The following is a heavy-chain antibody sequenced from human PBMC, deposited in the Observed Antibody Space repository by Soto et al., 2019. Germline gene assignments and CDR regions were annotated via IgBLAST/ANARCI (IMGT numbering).Heavy chain of an antibody. CDR3: ARGRYPKGYSYGPPRIYYMDV. V-gene: IGHV4-34*01. CDR1: GGSFSGYY. D-gene: IGHD5-18*01. J-gene: IGHJ6*03. Sequence: QVQLQQWGAGLLKPSETLSLTCAVYGGSFSGYYWSWIRQPPGKGLEWIGEINHSGSTNYNPSLKSRVTISVDTSKNQFSLKLSSVTAADTAVYYCARGRYPKGYSYGPPRIYYMDVWGKGTTVTVSS. CDR2: INHSGST.